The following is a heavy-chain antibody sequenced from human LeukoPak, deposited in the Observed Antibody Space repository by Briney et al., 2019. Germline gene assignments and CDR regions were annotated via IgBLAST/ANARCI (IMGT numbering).Heavy chain of an antibody. V-gene: IGHV3-20*01. CDR1: GFKFDDYG. D-gene: IGHD3-10*01. CDR3: ARDAGPYYYGSGSPFDP. CDR2: INWNGGTT. J-gene: IGHJ5*02. Sequence: GGSLRLSCAASGFKFDDYGMTWVRQAPRKGLEWVSGINWNGGTTDYVASVKGRFTISRDNAKNPLYLQMNSLRAEDTALYHCARDAGPYYYGSGSPFDPWGQGTLVTVSS.